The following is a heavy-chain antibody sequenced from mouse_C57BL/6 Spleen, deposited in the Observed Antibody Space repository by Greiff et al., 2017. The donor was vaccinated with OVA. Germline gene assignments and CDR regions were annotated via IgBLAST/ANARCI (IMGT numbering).Heavy chain of an antibody. J-gene: IGHJ2*01. CDR3: ARNGYYENYFDY. V-gene: IGHV1-76*01. CDR1: GYTFTDYY. Sequence: VQGVESGAELVRPGASVKLSCKASGYTFTDYYINWVKQRPGQGLEWIARIYPGSGNTYYNEKFKGKATLTAEKSSSTAYMQLSSLTSEDSAVYFCARNGYYENYFDYWGQGTTLTVSS. CDR2: IYPGSGNT. D-gene: IGHD2-3*01.